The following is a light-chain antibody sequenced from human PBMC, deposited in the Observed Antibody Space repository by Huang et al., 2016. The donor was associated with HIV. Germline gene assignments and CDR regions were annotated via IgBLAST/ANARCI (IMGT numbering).Light chain of an antibody. CDR3: QQTYSTPQTT. V-gene: IGKV1-39*01. CDR2: AAS. CDR1: QSIDSY. J-gene: IGKJ4*01. Sequence: DIQMTQSPSSLSPSVGDRVTIICRASQSIDSYLNWYQQKPGKAPKLLIYAASSLQSGVQPRFSGSGSGTDFTLTISSLQPEDFATYYCQQTYSTPQTTFGGGTKVEVK.